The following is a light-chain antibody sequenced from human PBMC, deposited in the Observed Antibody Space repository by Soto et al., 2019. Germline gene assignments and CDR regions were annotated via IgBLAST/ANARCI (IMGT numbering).Light chain of an antibody. CDR1: QSGSSNY. J-gene: IGKJ2*01. CDR3: QQYGSSPYT. Sequence: EIVLTQSPATLSLSPGERATLSCRASQSGSSNYLAWYQQQPCQAPRVRMYGASSSATVIPARFSGRGSGPDFTLPISRVELEDFWVYYCQQYGSSPYTFGQETRLEI. CDR2: GAS. V-gene: IGKV3-20*01.